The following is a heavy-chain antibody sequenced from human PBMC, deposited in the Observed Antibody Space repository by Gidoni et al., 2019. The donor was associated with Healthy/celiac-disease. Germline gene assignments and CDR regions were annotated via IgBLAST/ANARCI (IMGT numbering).Heavy chain of an antibody. D-gene: IGHD3-9*01. CDR1: GYTFTSYA. CDR2: INAGNGNT. CDR3: ARASTDYDILTGYYKDWFDP. Sequence: QVQLVQSGAEVKKPGASVKVSCKASGYTFTSYAMHWVRQAPGQRLEWMGWINAGNGNTKYSQKFQGRVTSTRDTSASTAYMELSSLRSEDTAVYYCARASTDYDILTGYYKDWFDPWGQGTLVTVSS. V-gene: IGHV1-3*01. J-gene: IGHJ5*02.